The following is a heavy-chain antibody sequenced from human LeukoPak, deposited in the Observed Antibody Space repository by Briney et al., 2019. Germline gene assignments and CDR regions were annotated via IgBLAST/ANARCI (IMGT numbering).Heavy chain of an antibody. J-gene: IGHJ4*02. CDR2: INAGNANT. CDR1: GYTFTGST. Sequence: ASVKVSCMASGYTFTGSTTHWVRQAPGQRLEWMGWINAGNANTRYSQKFQGRVTITRDTSASTAYMELSSLRSEDTAVYYCARVGEDIGFDYWGQGTLVTVSS. CDR3: ARVGEDIGFDY. V-gene: IGHV1-3*01. D-gene: IGHD5-12*01.